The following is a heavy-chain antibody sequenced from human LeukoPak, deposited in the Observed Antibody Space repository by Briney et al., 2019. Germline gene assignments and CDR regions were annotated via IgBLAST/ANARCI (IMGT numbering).Heavy chain of an antibody. CDR2: IYYSGST. V-gene: IGHV4-59*11. CDR3: ARGVYDSSGYYRYYYYYYMDV. CDR1: GGSISSHY. J-gene: IGHJ6*03. D-gene: IGHD3-22*01. Sequence: SETLSLTCAVSGGSISSHYWSWIRQPPGKGLGWIGYIYYSGSTNYNPSLKSRVTISVDTSKNQFSLKLSSVTAADTAVYYCARGVYDSSGYYRYYYYYYMDVWGKGTTVTVSS.